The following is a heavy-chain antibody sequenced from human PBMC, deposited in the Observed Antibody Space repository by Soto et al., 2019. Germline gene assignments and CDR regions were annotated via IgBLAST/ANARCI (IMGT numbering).Heavy chain of an antibody. CDR2: IYYSGST. Sequence: SETLSLTCTVSGGSVSSGTYYWTWILQPPGKGLEWIGSIYYSGSTYYNPSLKSRVTISVDTSKNQFSLKLSSVTAADTAVYYCARYTGDWYYYYGMDVWGQGTTVTVSS. J-gene: IGHJ6*02. D-gene: IGHD7-27*01. CDR1: GGSVSSGTYY. V-gene: IGHV4-39*01. CDR3: ARYTGDWYYYYGMDV.